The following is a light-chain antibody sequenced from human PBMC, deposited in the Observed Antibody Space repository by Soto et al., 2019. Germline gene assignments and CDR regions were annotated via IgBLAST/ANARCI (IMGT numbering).Light chain of an antibody. V-gene: IGKV3-15*01. CDR2: GAS. CDR1: QSVSNN. Sequence: EIVMTQSPATLSVSPGERATLSCRASQSVSNNLAWFQQKPGQAPRLLIYGASTRATGIPARITGSGSGTEFTLTISSLQSEDFAVYYCQQYGGVPYTFGQGTKLEIK. CDR3: QQYGGVPYT. J-gene: IGKJ2*01.